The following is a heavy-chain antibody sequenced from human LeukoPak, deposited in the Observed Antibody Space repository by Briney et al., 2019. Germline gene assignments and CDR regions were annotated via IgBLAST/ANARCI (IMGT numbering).Heavy chain of an antibody. CDR3: ARTPYYYDSSGSQTYYFDY. J-gene: IGHJ4*02. CDR2: IYYSGST. Sequence: SETLSLTCTVSGGSISSYYWSWIRQPPGKGLEWIGYIYYSGSTNYNPSLKSRVTISVDTSKNQFSLKLSSVTAADTAVYYCARTPYYYDSSGSQTYYFDYWGQGTLVTVSS. CDR1: GGSISSYY. D-gene: IGHD3-22*01. V-gene: IGHV4-59*01.